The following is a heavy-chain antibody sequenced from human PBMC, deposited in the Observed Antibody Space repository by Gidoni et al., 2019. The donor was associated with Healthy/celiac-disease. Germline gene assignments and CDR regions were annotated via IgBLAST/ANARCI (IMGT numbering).Heavy chain of an antibody. D-gene: IGHD2-21*02. CDR1: GGSFSGYY. J-gene: IGHJ5*02. V-gene: IGHV4-34*01. Sequence: QVQLQQWGAGLLKPSETLSLTCAVYGGSFSGYYWSWIRQPPGKGLEWIGEINHSGSTNYNPSLKSRVTISVDTSKNQFSRKLSSVTAADTAVYYCARFSGRPTVYNWFDPWGQGTLVTVSS. CDR2: INHSGST. CDR3: ARFSGRPTVYNWFDP.